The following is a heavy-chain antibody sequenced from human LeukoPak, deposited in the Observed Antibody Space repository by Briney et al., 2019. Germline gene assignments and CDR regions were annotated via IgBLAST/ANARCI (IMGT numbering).Heavy chain of an antibody. CDR3: VKDLYYDNSGYYSGAFDY. V-gene: IGHV3-64*03. J-gene: IGHJ4*02. Sequence: GGSLRLSCSASGFTFKKYAMHWVRQAPGKGLEYVSAINSNGGRTYYADSVKGRFTISRDNSKNTLFLQMSSLRVEDPAVYYCVKDLYYDNSGYYSGAFDYWGQGTLVTVSS. D-gene: IGHD3-22*01. CDR2: INSNGGRT. CDR1: GFTFKKYA.